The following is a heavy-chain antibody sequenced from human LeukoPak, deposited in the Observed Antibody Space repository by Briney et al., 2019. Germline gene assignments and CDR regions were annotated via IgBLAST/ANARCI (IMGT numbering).Heavy chain of an antibody. D-gene: IGHD3-10*01. J-gene: IGHJ3*02. V-gene: IGHV3-21*01. CDR1: GFTFSSYS. CDR2: ISSSSSYI. CDR3: ASRPHGRGDAFDI. Sequence: PGGSLRLSCAASGFTFSSYSMNWVRQAPGKGLEWVSSISSSSSYIYYADSVKGRFTISRDNAKNSLYLQMNSLRAEDTAVYYCASRPHGRGDAFDIWGQGTMVTVSS.